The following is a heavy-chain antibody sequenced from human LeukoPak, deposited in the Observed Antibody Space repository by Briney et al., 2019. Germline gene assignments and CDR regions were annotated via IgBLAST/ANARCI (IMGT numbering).Heavy chain of an antibody. V-gene: IGHV4-61*01. Sequence: SETLSLTCTVSGGSISSKSYYWSWIRQPPGKGLEWIGYIYYSGSTNYNPSLKSRVTISVDTSKNQFSLKLSSVTAADTAVYYCARGRRWYFDLWGRGTLVTVSS. CDR1: GGSISSKSYY. J-gene: IGHJ2*01. CDR3: ARGRRWYFDL. CDR2: IYYSGST.